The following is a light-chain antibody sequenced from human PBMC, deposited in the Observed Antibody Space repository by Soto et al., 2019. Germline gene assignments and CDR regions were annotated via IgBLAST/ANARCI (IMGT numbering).Light chain of an antibody. CDR3: QQRKNWPPLT. V-gene: IGKV3-11*01. CDR1: QSVISY. CDR2: EAS. Sequence: EIVLTQSPATLSLSPGERATLSCRASQSVISYLAWYQQKPGQAPRLLIYEASNRATGIPARFSGSGSGTDFTVTISSLEPEDFAVYYCQQRKNWPPLTFGGGTKVEIK. J-gene: IGKJ4*01.